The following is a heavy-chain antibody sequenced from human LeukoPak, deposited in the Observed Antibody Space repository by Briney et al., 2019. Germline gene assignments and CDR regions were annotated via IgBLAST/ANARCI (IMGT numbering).Heavy chain of an antibody. D-gene: IGHD3-3*01. J-gene: IGHJ3*02. CDR3: AGGVATIFGVVIIRKYDAFDI. V-gene: IGHV4-39*07. Sequence: PSETLSLTCTVSGGSISSSSYYWSWIRQPPGKGLEWIGEINHSGSTNYNPSLKSRVTISVDTSKNQFSLKLSSVTAADTAVYYCAGGVATIFGVVIIRKYDAFDIWGQGTMVTVSS. CDR2: INHSGST. CDR1: GGSISSSSYY.